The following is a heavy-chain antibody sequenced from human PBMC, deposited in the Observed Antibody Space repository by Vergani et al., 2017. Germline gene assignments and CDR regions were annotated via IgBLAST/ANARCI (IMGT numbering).Heavy chain of an antibody. J-gene: IGHJ6*02. CDR3: TTDPRYCGPGSCYWLRDHHYYGMDV. CDR1: GFSFRNAW. CDR2: SKSTFDAGTT. V-gene: IGHV3-15*07. Sequence: EVQLVESGGGIVKPGGSLRLSCVASGFSFRNAWMNWVRRTPGKGLEWVGRSKSTFDAGTTDYAAAVKGRFTISRDDSKNTLLLQMNGLKTEDIGVYYCTTDPRYCGPGSCYWLRDHHYYGMDVWLQPTTVTVSS. D-gene: IGHD2-21*01.